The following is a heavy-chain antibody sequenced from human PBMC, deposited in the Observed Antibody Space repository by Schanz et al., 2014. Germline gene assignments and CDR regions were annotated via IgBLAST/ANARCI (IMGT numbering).Heavy chain of an antibody. CDR1: GFTFSTFA. J-gene: IGHJ4*02. Sequence: VQLVESGGDLVQPGGSLRLSCSASGFTFSTFAMHWVRQAPGKGLEYISAISNNGDSTYYADSVKGRFTISRDNSKNSLYLQMNSLRAEDTAVYYCARSRSGFYFDYWGQGTLVTVSS. CDR3: ARSRSGFYFDY. V-gene: IGHV3-64*04. D-gene: IGHD1-26*01. CDR2: ISNNGDST.